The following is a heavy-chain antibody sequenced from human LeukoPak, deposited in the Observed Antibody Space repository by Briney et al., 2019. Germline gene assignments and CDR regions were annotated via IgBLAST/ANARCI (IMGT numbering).Heavy chain of an antibody. Sequence: PGGSLRLSCSASGFTFSSYGMHWVRQAPGKGLVWVAFIRYDGSDKYYAESVKGRFTISRDNAKNSFYLQMNSLRAEDTALYYCARDRGGIGYYMDVWGKGTTVTVSS. D-gene: IGHD3-16*02. V-gene: IGHV3-30*02. CDR3: ARDRGGIGYYMDV. CDR1: GFTFSSYG. J-gene: IGHJ6*03. CDR2: IRYDGSDK.